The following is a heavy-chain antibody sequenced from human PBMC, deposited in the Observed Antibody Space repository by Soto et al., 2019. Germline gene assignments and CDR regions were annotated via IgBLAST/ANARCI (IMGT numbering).Heavy chain of an antibody. J-gene: IGHJ4*02. CDR1: GFSLSTSGVG. CDR3: AHRYDYGASNSASGSFDY. Sequence: QITLKESGPTLVKPTQTLTLTCTFSGFSLSTSGVGVGWIRQPPGKALEWLALIYWDDDKRYSPSLKSRLTITKDTSKNQVVLTMTNMDPVDTATYYCAHRYDYGASNSASGSFDYWGQGTLVTVSS. D-gene: IGHD4-17*01. V-gene: IGHV2-5*02. CDR2: IYWDDDK.